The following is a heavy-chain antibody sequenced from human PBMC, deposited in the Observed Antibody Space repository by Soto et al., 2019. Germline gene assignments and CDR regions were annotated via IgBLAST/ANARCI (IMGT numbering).Heavy chain of an antibody. J-gene: IGHJ4*02. Sequence: GGSLRLSCAASGFTVSSNYMSWVRQAPGKGLEWVSVIYSGGSTYYADSVKGRFTISRDNSKNTLYLQMNSLRAEDTAVYYCARDLCSGGSCHGGVDYWGQGTLVTVSS. D-gene: IGHD2-15*01. V-gene: IGHV3-66*01. CDR1: GFTVSSNY. CDR3: ARDLCSGGSCHGGVDY. CDR2: IYSGGST.